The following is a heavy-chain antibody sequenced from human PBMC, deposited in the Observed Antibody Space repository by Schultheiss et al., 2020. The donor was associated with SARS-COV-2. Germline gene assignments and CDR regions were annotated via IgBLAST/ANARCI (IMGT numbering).Heavy chain of an antibody. J-gene: IGHJ3*02. CDR3: AREWGCGGGAFDI. Sequence: GGSLRLSCAASGFTFSCYSMNWVRQAPGRGLEWVSSISSSSSTIYYSDSVKGGFTISRDNAKNSPYLQMNSLRAEDTAVYYCAREWGCGGGAFDIWGQGTMVTVSS. CDR1: GFTFSCYS. V-gene: IGHV3-48*04. CDR2: ISSSSSTI. D-gene: IGHD3-16*01.